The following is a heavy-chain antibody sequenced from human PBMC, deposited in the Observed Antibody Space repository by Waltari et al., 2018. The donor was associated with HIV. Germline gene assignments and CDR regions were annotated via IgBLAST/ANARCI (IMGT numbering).Heavy chain of an antibody. V-gene: IGHV4-31*03. CDR1: GGSISSGGYY. D-gene: IGHD3-16*01. Sequence: QVQLQESGPGLVKPSQTLSLTCTVSGGSISSGGYYWSWIRQHPGKGLEWIGYIYYSGSTYYNPSLKSRVTISVDTSKNQFSLKLSSVTAADTAVYYCARDGGRQSYYYYGMDVWGQGTTVTVSS. J-gene: IGHJ6*02. CDR2: IYYSGST. CDR3: ARDGGRQSYYYYGMDV.